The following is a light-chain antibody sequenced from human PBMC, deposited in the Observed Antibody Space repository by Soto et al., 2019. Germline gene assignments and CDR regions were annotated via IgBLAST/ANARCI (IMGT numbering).Light chain of an antibody. CDR1: NSNMGRNY. CDR3: SSDVSGYSLGV. CDR2: EVS. V-gene: IGLV2-14*01. J-gene: IGLJ3*02. Sequence: QSVLTQTPSASGTPGQRVTISCSGSNSNMGRNYVYWYQQHPGKAPKLLIYEVSIRPSGVSSRFSGSKSANTASLTISGLQPEDEADYFCSSDVSGYSLGVFGGGTKLTVL.